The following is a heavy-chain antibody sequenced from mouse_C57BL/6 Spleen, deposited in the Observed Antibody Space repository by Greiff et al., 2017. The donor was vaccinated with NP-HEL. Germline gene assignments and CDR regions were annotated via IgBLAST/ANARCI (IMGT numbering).Heavy chain of an antibody. CDR2: ISGGGGNT. V-gene: IGHV5-9*01. Sequence: EVKLMESGGGLVKPGGSLKLSCAASGFTFSSYTMSWVRQTPEKRLEWVATISGGGGNTYYPDSVKGRFTISRDNAKNTLYLQMSSLRSEDTALYYCARGWDYGYVWFAYWGQGTLVTVSA. D-gene: IGHD2-2*01. CDR1: GFTFSSYT. CDR3: ARGWDYGYVWFAY. J-gene: IGHJ3*01.